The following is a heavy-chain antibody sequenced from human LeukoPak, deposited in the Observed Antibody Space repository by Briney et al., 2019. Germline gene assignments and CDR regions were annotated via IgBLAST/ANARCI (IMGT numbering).Heavy chain of an antibody. D-gene: IGHD3-10*01. CDR3: ARGLATMVRGVPLYYFDY. J-gene: IGHJ4*02. V-gene: IGHV4-4*07. CDR2: IYTSGST. CDR1: GGSISSYY. Sequence: SETLSLTCTVSGGSISSYYWSWIRQPAGKGLEWIGRIYTSGSTNYNPSLKSRVTMSVDTSKNQFSLKLSSATAADTAVYYCARGLATMVRGVPLYYFDYWGQGTLVTVSS.